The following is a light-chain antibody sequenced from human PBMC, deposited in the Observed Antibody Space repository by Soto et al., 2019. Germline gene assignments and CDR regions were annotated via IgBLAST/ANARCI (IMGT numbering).Light chain of an antibody. CDR1: SSNIGDNY. CDR3: GTWDSSLSLVV. Sequence: QSVLTQPPSVSAAPGQKVTISCSGSSSNIGDNYVSWYQQLPGTTPKLLIYDNNKRPSGIPDRFSGSKSGTSATLGITGIQTGDEADYYCGTWDSSLSLVVFGGGTKLTVL. J-gene: IGLJ2*01. CDR2: DNN. V-gene: IGLV1-51*01.